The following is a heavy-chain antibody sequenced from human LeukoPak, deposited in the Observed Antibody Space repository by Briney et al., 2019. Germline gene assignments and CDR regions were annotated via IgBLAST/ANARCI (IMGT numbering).Heavy chain of an antibody. Sequence: GGSLRLSCAASGFTVSSNYMSWVRQAPGKGLEWVSVIYSGGSTYYADSVKGRFTISRDNSKNTLYPQMNSLRAEDTAVYYCASQYSSSWYSLDYWGQGTLVTVSS. D-gene: IGHD6-13*01. CDR1: GFTVSSNY. CDR3: ASQYSSSWYSLDY. V-gene: IGHV3-66*04. CDR2: IYSGGST. J-gene: IGHJ4*02.